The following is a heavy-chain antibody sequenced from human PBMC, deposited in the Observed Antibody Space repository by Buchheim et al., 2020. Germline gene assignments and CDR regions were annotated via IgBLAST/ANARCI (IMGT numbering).Heavy chain of an antibody. CDR2: IHQSGST. D-gene: IGHD3-22*01. V-gene: IGHV4-4*02. CDR3: ANRNYYDSTGYYTT. Sequence: QVQLQESGPGLVKPSGTLSLTCAVSGASISIDNWWSWVRQTPGKGLAWIGEIHQSGSTNYNPSLKSRVSTSVDKSKNQFSLKLSSVTAADTAVYYCANRNYYDSTGYYTTWGQGTL. CDR1: GASISIDNW. J-gene: IGHJ5*02.